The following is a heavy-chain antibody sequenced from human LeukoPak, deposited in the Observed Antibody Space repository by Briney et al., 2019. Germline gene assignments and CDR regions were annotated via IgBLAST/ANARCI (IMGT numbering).Heavy chain of an antibody. D-gene: IGHD3-3*01. Sequence: GGSLRLSCAASGFTFSSYSMNWVRQAPGKGLEWVSSISSSSSYIYYADSVKGRFTISRDNSKNSLYLQMNSLRAEDTAVYYCARDLYYDFWSGYYEFGAFDIWGQGTMVTVSS. J-gene: IGHJ3*02. CDR2: ISSSSSYI. CDR3: ARDLYYDFWSGYYEFGAFDI. CDR1: GFTFSSYS. V-gene: IGHV3-21*01.